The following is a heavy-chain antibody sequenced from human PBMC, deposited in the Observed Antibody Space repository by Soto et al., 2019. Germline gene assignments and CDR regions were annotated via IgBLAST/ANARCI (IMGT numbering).Heavy chain of an antibody. Sequence: GGSLRLSCAASGFTFSSYGMHWVRQAPGKGLEWVAVISYDGSNKYYADSVKGRFTISRDNSKNTLYLQMNSLRAEDTAVYYCAKDSFARAVAGTFYFDYWGQGTLVTVSS. CDR1: GFTFSSYG. CDR3: AKDSFARAVAGTFYFDY. J-gene: IGHJ4*02. CDR2: ISYDGSNK. D-gene: IGHD6-19*01. V-gene: IGHV3-30*18.